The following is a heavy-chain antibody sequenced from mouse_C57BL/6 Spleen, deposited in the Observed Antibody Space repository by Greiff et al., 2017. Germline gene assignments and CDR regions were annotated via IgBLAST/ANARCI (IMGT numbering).Heavy chain of an antibody. CDR1: GYKFTDYY. J-gene: IGHJ2*01. Sequence: VQLQQSGPELVKPGASVKISCKASGYKFTDYYMNWVKQSHGKSLEWIGDINPNNGGTSYNQKFKGKATLTVDKSSSTADMELRSLTSEDSAVYYCARAEIDSSGYRVDYWGQGTTLTVSS. CDR2: INPNNGGT. CDR3: ARAEIDSSGYRVDY. V-gene: IGHV1-26*01. D-gene: IGHD3-2*02.